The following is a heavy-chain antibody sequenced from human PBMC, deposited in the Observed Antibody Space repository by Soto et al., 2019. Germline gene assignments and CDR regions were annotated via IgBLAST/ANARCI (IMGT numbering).Heavy chain of an antibody. Sequence: PGESLKSSCTGSGYIFTKYWIGWVRQAPGKGLEWVAVISYDGSNKYYADSVKGRFTISRDNSKNTLYLQMNSLRAEDTAVYYCAKVDYYGSGSYRRPYYYYGMDVWGQGTTVTVSS. V-gene: IGHV3-30*18. CDR1: GYIFTKYW. D-gene: IGHD3-10*01. CDR3: AKVDYYGSGSYRRPYYYYGMDV. CDR2: ISYDGSNK. J-gene: IGHJ6*02.